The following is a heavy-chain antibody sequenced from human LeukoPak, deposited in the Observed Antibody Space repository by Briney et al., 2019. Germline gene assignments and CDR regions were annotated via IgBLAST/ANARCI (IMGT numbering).Heavy chain of an antibody. Sequence: SETLSLTCTVSGGSISSYYWSWLRQPAGKGLEWIGRIYTSGSTNYNPSLTSRVTMSVDTSKNQFSLKLSSVTAADTAVYYCARDQYCGGDCYSVFDYWGQGTLVTVSS. CDR2: IYTSGST. V-gene: IGHV4-4*07. CDR3: ARDQYCGGDCYSVFDY. CDR1: GGSISSYY. J-gene: IGHJ4*02. D-gene: IGHD2-21*02.